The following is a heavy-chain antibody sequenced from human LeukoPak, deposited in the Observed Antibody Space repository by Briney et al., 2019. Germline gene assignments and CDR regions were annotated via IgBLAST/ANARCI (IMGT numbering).Heavy chain of an antibody. V-gene: IGHV4-31*11. CDR1: GGSFSGYY. CDR2: IYYTGDT. CDR3: GKVGGNSNC. Sequence: SETLSLTCAVYGGSFSGYYWSWIRQHPGKDREWVVYIYYTGDTFYNPSLKSRVTMSLDTSDNQFSLKMSSVTAADTAMYYCGKVGGNSNCWGQGTLVTVSS. J-gene: IGHJ4*02. D-gene: IGHD4-23*01.